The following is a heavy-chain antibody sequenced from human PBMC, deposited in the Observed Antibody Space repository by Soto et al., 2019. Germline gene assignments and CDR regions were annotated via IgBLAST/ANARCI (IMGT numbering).Heavy chain of an antibody. V-gene: IGHV1-2*04. CDR1: GYTFTGYY. D-gene: IGHD6-13*01. CDR2: INPNSGGT. J-gene: IGHJ6*02. Sequence: GASVKVSCKASGYTFTGYYMHWVRQAPGQGLEWMGWINPNSGGTNYAQKFQGWVTMTRDTSISTAYMELSRLRSDDTAVYYCARDVIAAAGTFIYGMDVWGQGTTVTVSS. CDR3: ARDVIAAAGTFIYGMDV.